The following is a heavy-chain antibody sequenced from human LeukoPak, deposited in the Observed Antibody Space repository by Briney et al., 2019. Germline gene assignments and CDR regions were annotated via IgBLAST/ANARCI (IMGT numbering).Heavy chain of an antibody. V-gene: IGHV3-23*01. D-gene: IGHD3-9*01. CDR2: ISGSGGST. Sequence: GGSLRLSCAASGFTFTSYAMSWVRQAPPKGLEWVSVISGSGGSTHYADSVKGRFTISRDNSKNTLYLQMNSLRAEDTAIYYCAKGGNVLRFFDWLLPDFDYWGQGILATVSS. CDR3: AKGGNVLRFFDWLLPDFDY. J-gene: IGHJ4*02. CDR1: GFTFTSYA.